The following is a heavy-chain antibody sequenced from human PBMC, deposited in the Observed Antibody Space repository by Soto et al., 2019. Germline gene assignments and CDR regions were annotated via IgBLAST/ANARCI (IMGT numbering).Heavy chain of an antibody. CDR1: GGSISSSSYY. D-gene: IGHD6-19*01. CDR2: IYYSGST. V-gene: IGHV4-39*01. Sequence: SETLSLTCTVSGGSISSSSYYWGWIRQPPGKGLEWIGSIYYSGSTYYNPSLKSRVTISVDTSKNQFSLKLSSVTAADTAVYYCARLMYSSGWYRFDYGGQGTLVTVSS. CDR3: ARLMYSSGWYRFDY. J-gene: IGHJ4*02.